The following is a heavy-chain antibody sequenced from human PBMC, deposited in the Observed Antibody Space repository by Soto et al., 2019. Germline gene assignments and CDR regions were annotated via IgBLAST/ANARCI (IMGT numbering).Heavy chain of an antibody. CDR2: INHSGST. J-gene: IGHJ4*02. CDR3: ARAPLQSNSWYGVENYFDY. V-gene: IGHV4-34*01. CDR1: GGSFSGYY. Sequence: PSETLSLTCAVYGGSFSGYYWSWIRQPPGKGLEWIGEINHSGSTNYNPSLKSRVTISVDTSKNQFSLKLSSVTAADTAVYYCARAPLQSNSWYGVENYFDYWGQGTLVTVSS. D-gene: IGHD6-13*01.